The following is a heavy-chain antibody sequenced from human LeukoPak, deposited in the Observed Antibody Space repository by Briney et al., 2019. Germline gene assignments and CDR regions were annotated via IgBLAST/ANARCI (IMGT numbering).Heavy chain of an antibody. CDR1: GFTLSNYA. J-gene: IGHJ4*02. D-gene: IGHD3-22*01. V-gene: IGHV3-23*01. CDR3: AKGGSSAYYPYYFDH. Sequence: GGSLRLSCAASGFTLSNYAMTWVRQAPGKGLEWLSASSGSGGTTYYAASVKGRFTISRDNSQNTLYLEMNSLRAEDTAEYYCAKGGSSAYYPYYFDHWGRGALVTVSS. CDR2: SSGSGGTT.